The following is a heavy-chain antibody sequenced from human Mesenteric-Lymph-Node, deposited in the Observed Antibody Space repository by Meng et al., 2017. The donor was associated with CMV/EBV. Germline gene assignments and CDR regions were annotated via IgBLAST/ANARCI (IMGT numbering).Heavy chain of an antibody. J-gene: IGHJ3*02. CDR3: ARSAAAGKSVAFDI. CDR1: GGSISSSNW. V-gene: IGHV4-4*02. CDR2: IYHSGST. Sequence: GSLRLSCAVSGGSISSSNWWSWVRQPTGKGLEWIGEIYHSGSTNYNPSLKSRVTISVDTSKNQFCLKLSSVTAADTAVYYCARSAAAGKSVAFDIWGQGTMVTVSS. D-gene: IGHD6-13*01.